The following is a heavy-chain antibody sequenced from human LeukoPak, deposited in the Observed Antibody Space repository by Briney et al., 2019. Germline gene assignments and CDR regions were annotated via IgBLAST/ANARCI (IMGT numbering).Heavy chain of an antibody. CDR2: IIPIFGTA. Sequence: GASMTVSCKASGYTFTGYYMHWVRQAPGQGLEWMGEIIPIFGTASYAQKFQGRVTITTDESTSTAYMELSSLRSEDTAVYYCASLGEGNSSNYYYMDVWGKGTTVTVS. J-gene: IGHJ6*03. CDR1: GYTFTGYY. V-gene: IGHV1-69*05. CDR3: ASLGEGNSSNYYYMDV. D-gene: IGHD4-23*01.